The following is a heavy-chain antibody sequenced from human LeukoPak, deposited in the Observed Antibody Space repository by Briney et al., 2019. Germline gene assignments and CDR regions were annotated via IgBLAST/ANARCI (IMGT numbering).Heavy chain of an antibody. J-gene: IGHJ6*02. CDR2: IIPIFGTA. V-gene: IGHV1-69*01. CDR1: GGTFSSYA. D-gene: IGHD3-10*01. Sequence: GASVKVSCKASGGTFSSYAISWVRQAPGQGLEWMGGIIPIFGTANYAQKFQGRVTITADESTSTAYMELSSLRSEDTAVYYCARGAYYYGSGNRYYYGMDVWGQGTTVTVSS. CDR3: ARGAYYYGSGNRYYYGMDV.